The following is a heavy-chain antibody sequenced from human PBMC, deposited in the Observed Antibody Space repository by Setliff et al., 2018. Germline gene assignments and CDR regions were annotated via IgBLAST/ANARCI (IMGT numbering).Heavy chain of an antibody. CDR2: INHSGST. J-gene: IGHJ6*03. CDR1: GGSFSGYY. D-gene: IGHD6-19*01. CDR3: ARAISGWYSAHYYYMDV. V-gene: IGHV4-34*01. Sequence: PSETLSLTCAVYGGSFSGYYWSWIRQPPGKGLEWIGEINHSGSTNYNPSLKSRVTISVDASKNQLSLNLRSVTAADTAVYYCARAISGWYSAHYYYMDVWGKGTTVTVSS.